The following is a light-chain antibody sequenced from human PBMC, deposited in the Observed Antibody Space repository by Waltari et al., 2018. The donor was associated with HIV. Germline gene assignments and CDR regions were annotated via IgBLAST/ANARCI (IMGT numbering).Light chain of an antibody. J-gene: IGLJ3*02. Sequence: QSVLTQPPSASGTPGQRVTISCSGSSSNIGSNFVYWYQQLPGTDPKLLIYRNNQRPSGVPDRFSGSKSGTSASLAISGLRSEDEADYYCAAWDDSLSGQWVFGGGTKLTVL. CDR2: RNN. V-gene: IGLV1-47*01. CDR3: AAWDDSLSGQWV. CDR1: SSNIGSNF.